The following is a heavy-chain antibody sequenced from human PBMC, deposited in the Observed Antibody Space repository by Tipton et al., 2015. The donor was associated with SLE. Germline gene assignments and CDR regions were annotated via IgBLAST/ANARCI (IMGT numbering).Heavy chain of an antibody. Sequence: TLSLTCTVSGDSISDVNYYWNWIRQRPGKGLEWIGYIHYSGSTYYNPSLESRVTLSVDTSKNQFSLKLSSVTAADTAMYYCARERDYYGSGSFVDYWGQGTPVTVSS. J-gene: IGHJ4*02. CDR1: GDSISDVNYY. CDR3: ARERDYYGSGSFVDY. V-gene: IGHV4-31*03. D-gene: IGHD3-10*01. CDR2: IHYSGST.